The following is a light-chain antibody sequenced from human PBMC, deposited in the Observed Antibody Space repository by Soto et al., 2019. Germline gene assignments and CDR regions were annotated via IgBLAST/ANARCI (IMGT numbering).Light chain of an antibody. CDR3: QQYGSSPPWK. V-gene: IGKV3-20*01. CDR1: QSVSSSY. J-gene: IGKJ1*01. Sequence: EIVLTQSPGTLSLSPGERATLSCRASQSVSSSYLAWYQQKPGQAPRLLIYGASSRATGIPARFRGSGSGTDFTLTISRLEPEDCAGYYCQQYGSSPPWKFGQGTKVEIK. CDR2: GAS.